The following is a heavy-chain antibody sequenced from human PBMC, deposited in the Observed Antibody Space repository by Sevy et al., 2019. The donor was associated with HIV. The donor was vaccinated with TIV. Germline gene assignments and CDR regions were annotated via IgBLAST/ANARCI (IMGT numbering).Heavy chain of an antibody. CDR2: INPKSCGT. J-gene: IGHJ4*02. CDR1: GYTFTDYY. V-gene: IGHV1-2*02. Sequence: ASVKVSCKASGYTFTDYYLHWVRQAPGQGLEWMGWINPKSCGTKFAQKFQGRVTLTRDTSMSTAYIDLSRLRSDDTAVYYCARDSVVVLAALRHWGQGTLVTVSS. CDR3: ARDSVVVLAALRH. D-gene: IGHD2-2*01.